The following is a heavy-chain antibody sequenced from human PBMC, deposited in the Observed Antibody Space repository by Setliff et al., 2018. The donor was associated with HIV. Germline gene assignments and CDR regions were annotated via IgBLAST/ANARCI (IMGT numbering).Heavy chain of an antibody. J-gene: IGHJ3*02. CDR2: IYPGDSDT. CDR1: GYSFSNYW. CDR3: ARVGELYSSEHAFDI. D-gene: IGHD3-10*01. V-gene: IGHV5-51*01. Sequence: GESLKISCQTSGYSFSNYWIGWVRQMPGKGLEWMGIIYPGDSDTRYSPSFQGQVTISADKSISTAYLQWSSLKASDTAMYYCARVGELYSSEHAFDIWGQGTMVTVSS.